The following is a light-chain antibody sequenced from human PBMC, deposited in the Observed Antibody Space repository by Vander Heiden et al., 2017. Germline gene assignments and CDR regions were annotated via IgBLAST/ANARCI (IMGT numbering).Light chain of an antibody. CDR3: QSYDTSLSGFWV. V-gene: IGLV1-40*01. CDR2: GNN. CDR1: SSNIGAGFD. Sequence: QSVLTQPPSASGAPGQRVTISCTGNSSNIGAGFDVHWYQQLPGTAPKLLIFGNNNRPSGVPDRFSGSKSGTSASLAITGLQAEDEADYHCQSYDTSLSGFWVFGGGTKLTVL. J-gene: IGLJ3*02.